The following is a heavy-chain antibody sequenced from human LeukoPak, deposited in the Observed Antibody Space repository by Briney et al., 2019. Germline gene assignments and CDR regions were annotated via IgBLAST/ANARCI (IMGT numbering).Heavy chain of an antibody. Sequence: ASVKVSCKASGCAFTSYAMHWVRQAPGQRLEWMGWINAGNGNTKYSQKFQGRVTITRDTSASTAYMELSSLRSEDTAVYYCAREHTAMAYAFDIWGQGTMVTVSS. CDR1: GCAFTSYA. J-gene: IGHJ3*02. CDR2: INAGNGNT. V-gene: IGHV1-3*01. CDR3: AREHTAMAYAFDI. D-gene: IGHD5-18*01.